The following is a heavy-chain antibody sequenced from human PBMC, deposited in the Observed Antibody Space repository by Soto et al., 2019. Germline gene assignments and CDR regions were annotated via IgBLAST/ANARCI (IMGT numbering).Heavy chain of an antibody. Sequence: SETLSLTCNVSGGSISTSRSYWAWIRQPPGKGLEWLANIFYSGSTHYNPSLASRVTVSVDTSKNEFSLKLRSVTAADTAVYYCARQPTTGDTDLWFDPWGQGTLVTVSS. CDR2: IFYSGST. CDR3: ARQPTTGDTDLWFDP. CDR1: GGSISTSRSY. D-gene: IGHD2-21*01. V-gene: IGHV4-39*01. J-gene: IGHJ5*02.